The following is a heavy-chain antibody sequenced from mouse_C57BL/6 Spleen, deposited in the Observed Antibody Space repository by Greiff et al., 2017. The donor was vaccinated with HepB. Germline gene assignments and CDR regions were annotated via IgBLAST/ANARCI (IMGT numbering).Heavy chain of an antibody. CDR3: TRGPSSYFDV. V-gene: IGHV1-5*01. CDR2: IYPGNSDT. CDR1: GFTFTSYW. J-gene: IGHJ1*03. Sequence: EVQLLQSGTVLARPGASVKMSCKSSGFTFTSYWLHWVQQRPGQGLEWIVAIYPGNSDTSYNQKFKGKAKLTAVTSASTPYMELSSLTNEDSAVYYCTRGPSSYFDVWGTGTTVTVSS.